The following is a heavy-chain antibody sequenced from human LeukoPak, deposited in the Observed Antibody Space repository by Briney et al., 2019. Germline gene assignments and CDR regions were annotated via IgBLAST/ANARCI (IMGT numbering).Heavy chain of an antibody. CDR2: IKKDGSEK. Sequence: GGSLRLSCAASGFTFSSYWMSWVRQAPGKGLEWVANIKKDGSEKYYVDSVKGRFTISRDNAKNSLYLQMNSLRAEDTAVYYCARVTSSSWFRAYYYYYYYMNVWGKGTTVTVSS. D-gene: IGHD6-13*01. J-gene: IGHJ6*03. CDR1: GFTFSSYW. V-gene: IGHV3-7*01. CDR3: ARVTSSSWFRAYYYYYYYMNV.